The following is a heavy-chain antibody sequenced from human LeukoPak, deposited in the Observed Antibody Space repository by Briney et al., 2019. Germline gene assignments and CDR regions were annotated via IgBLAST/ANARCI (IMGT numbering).Heavy chain of an antibody. D-gene: IGHD4-11*01. CDR1: EYTFTSYD. V-gene: IGHV1-8*01. CDR2: MNPNSGNT. CDR3: ARVYGNYYPFYYYGMDV. J-gene: IGHJ6*02. Sequence: EASVKVSCKASEYTFTSYDINWVRQATGQGLEWMGWMNPNSGNTGYAQKFQGRVTMTRNTSISTAYMELSSLRSEDTAVYYCARVYGNYYPFYYYGMDVWGQGTTVTVSS.